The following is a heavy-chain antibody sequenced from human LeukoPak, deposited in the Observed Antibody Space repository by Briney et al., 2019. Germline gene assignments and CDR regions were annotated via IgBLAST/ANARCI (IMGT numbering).Heavy chain of an antibody. CDR3: ASTDTEYYFDY. V-gene: IGHV4-34*01. Sequence: SETLSLTCAVYGGSFSGYYWSWIRQPPGKGLEWIGEINHSGSTNYNPSLKSRVTISVDTSKNQFSLKLSSVTAADTALYYYASTDTEYYFDYWGQGTLVTVSS. CDR1: GGSFSGYY. D-gene: IGHD5-18*01. J-gene: IGHJ4*02. CDR2: INHSGST.